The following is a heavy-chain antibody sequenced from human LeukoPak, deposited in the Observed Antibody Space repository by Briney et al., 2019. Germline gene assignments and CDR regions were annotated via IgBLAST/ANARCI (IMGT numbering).Heavy chain of an antibody. J-gene: IGHJ4*02. V-gene: IGHV5-51*01. D-gene: IGHD2-21*01. Sequence: GESLKISCQGSGYSLPEYWIGWVRQIPGKGLEWMGIIYPGDSDTRYDPSFQGQVTISADRSISTAYLQWSSLKASDSAMYYCARHPGPYCGGECYEVFEYWGQGTLVTVSS. CDR1: GYSLPEYW. CDR2: IYPGDSDT. CDR3: ARHPGPYCGGECYEVFEY.